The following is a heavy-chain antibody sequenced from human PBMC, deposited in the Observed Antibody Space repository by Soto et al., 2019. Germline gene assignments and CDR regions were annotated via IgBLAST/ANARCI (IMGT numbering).Heavy chain of an antibody. V-gene: IGHV4-30-4*01. CDR2: IYYSGST. J-gene: IGHJ6*02. D-gene: IGHD2-2*01. CDR1: GGSISSGDYY. Sequence: QVQLQESGPGLVKPSQTLSLICTVSGGSISSGDYYWSWIRQPPGKGLEWIGYIYYSGSTYYNASLKSRVSILLDTSKNQFSLTLSSVTAADTAVYYCASYYCSSTRCPGVDVWGQGTTVTVSS. CDR3: ASYYCSSTRCPGVDV.